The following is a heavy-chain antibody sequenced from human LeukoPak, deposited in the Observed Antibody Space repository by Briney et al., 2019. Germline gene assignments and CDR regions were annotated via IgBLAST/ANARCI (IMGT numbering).Heavy chain of an antibody. CDR2: IYHSGSN. V-gene: IGHV4-59*01. J-gene: IGHJ4*02. CDR1: GVSISTYY. D-gene: IGHD5-12*01. Sequence: AETLSLTCTLSGVSISTYYWSWLRQPPGKGLEWIGYIYHSGSNNYNPSLKSRVTISVDTSKNHFSLKLSAVTAADTAVYYCARGGGYASPIGYWGQGALVTVSS. CDR3: ARGGGYASPIGY.